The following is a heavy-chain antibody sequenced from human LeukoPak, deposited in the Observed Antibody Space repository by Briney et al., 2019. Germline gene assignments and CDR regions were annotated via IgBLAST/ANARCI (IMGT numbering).Heavy chain of an antibody. CDR1: GFTFSSYA. CDR2: ISGSGGST. CDR3: AKVRRDYGDYNPFIFDY. J-gene: IGHJ4*02. Sequence: GGSLRLSCAASGFTFSSYAMSWVRQAPGKGLEWVSAISGSGGSTYYADSVKGRFTISRDNSKSTLYLQMNSLRAEDTAVYYCAKVRRDYGDYNPFIFDYWGQGTLVTVSS. D-gene: IGHD4-17*01. V-gene: IGHV3-23*01.